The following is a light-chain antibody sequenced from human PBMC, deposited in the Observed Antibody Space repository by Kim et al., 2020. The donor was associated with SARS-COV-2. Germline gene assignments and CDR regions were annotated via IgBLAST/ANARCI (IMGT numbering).Light chain of an antibody. V-gene: IGLV2-14*03. CDR1: SSDVGDYKY. J-gene: IGLJ2*01. Sequence: QSALTQPASVSGSPGQSITISCTGSSSDVGDYKYVSWYQQYPGEAPQLIMYDVNKRPPGVSNRFSGSKSGNTASLTISGLQAEDEADYYCGSYIDSGTFFGGGTQLTVL. CDR3: GSYIDSGTF. CDR2: DVN.